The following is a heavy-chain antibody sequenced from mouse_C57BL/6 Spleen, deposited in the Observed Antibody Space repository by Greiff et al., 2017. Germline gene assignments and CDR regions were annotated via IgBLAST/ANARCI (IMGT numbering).Heavy chain of an antibody. CDR2: IDPEDGET. CDR3: VLWDWSFAD. V-gene: IGHV14-2*01. CDR1: GFNIKDYY. J-gene: IGHJ3*01. Sequence: EVPLQQSGAELVKPGASVKLSCTASGFNIKDYYMHWVKQRTEKGLEWIGRIDPEDGETKYAQKFQGQATITADTSSNTAYLHLSSLTSEDTAVDYCVLWDWSFADWGQGTLVTVSA. D-gene: IGHD4-1*01.